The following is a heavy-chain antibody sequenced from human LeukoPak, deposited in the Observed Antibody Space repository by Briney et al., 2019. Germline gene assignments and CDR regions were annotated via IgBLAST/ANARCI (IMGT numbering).Heavy chain of an antibody. CDR3: ARHITVTYDAFDL. CDR1: GGSITGYY. J-gene: IGHJ3*01. Sequence: TSETLSLTCTVSGGSITGYYWSWIRQPPGKGLEWIGYVFYSGGTLYNPSLKSRVTISVDTSETQFSLKLTSVTAADTAVYYCARHITVTYDAFDLWGRGTMVTVSS. CDR2: VFYSGGT. D-gene: IGHD6-19*01. V-gene: IGHV4-59*08.